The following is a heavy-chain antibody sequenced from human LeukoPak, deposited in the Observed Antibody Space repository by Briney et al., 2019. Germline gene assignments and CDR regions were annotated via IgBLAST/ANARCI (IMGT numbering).Heavy chain of an antibody. V-gene: IGHV3-48*03. CDR2: ISTTGDTI. CDR3: ARAALPADYYDSSGYYSLDY. D-gene: IGHD3-22*01. J-gene: IGHJ4*02. CDR1: GFSFSNYE. Sequence: PGGSLRLSCAASGFSFSNYEMNWVRQAPGKGLEWVSYISTTGDTIYYADSVKGRFTISRDNAKDSLYLLMNSLRVEDTAFYYCARAALPADYYDSSGYYSLDYWGQGTLVTVSS.